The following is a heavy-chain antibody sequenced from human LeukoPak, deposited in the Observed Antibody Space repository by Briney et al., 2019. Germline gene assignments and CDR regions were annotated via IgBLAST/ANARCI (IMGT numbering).Heavy chain of an antibody. V-gene: IGHV1-69*13. CDR2: IIPIFGTA. D-gene: IGHD3-10*01. CDR3: ARTYYYGSGRYPFDY. Sequence: SVKVSCKASGGTFSGYAISWVRQAPGQGLEWMGGIIPIFGTANYAQKFQGRVTITADESTSTAYMELSSLRSEDTAVYYCARTYYYGSGRYPFDYWGQGTLVTVSS. J-gene: IGHJ4*02. CDR1: GGTFSGYA.